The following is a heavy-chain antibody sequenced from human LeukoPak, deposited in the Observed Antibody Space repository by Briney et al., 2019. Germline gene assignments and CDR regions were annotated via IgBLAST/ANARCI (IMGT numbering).Heavy chain of an antibody. V-gene: IGHV3-30-3*01. CDR3: ARGRAGIAAAGFDY. CDR1: GFTFSMSA. CDR2: ISFDGGNK. D-gene: IGHD6-13*01. J-gene: IGHJ4*02. Sequence: GGSLRLSCATSGFTFSMSAMHWVRLAPGKGLDWVAVISFDGGNKFYADSVKGRFSISRDNSKNTLYLQMNSLGLEDTAVYFCARGRAGIAAAGFDYWGQGTLVTVSS.